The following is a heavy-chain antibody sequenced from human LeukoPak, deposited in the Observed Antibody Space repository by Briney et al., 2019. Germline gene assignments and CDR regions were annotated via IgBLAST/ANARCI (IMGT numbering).Heavy chain of an antibody. Sequence: GGSLRLSCAASGFTVSSNYISWVRQAPGKGLEWVSSISRSNSYIYYADSVKGRFTISRDNAKNSLYLQMNSLRAEDTAVYYCARAKYYDSSGYYLGWGQGTLVTVSS. J-gene: IGHJ4*02. CDR2: ISRSNSYI. CDR3: ARAKYYDSSGYYLG. CDR1: GFTVSSNY. V-gene: IGHV3-21*01. D-gene: IGHD3-22*01.